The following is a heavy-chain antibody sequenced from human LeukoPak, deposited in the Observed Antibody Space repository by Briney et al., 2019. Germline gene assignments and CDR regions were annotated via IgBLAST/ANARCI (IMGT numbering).Heavy chain of an antibody. Sequence: GESLKISCKGSGYSLTSYWIDWVRQMPGKGLEWMGIIYPGDSDTRYSPSFQGQVTISADKSISTAYLQWSSLKASDTAMYYCARVSYGSGSYYAHDRFDYWGQGTLVTVSS. CDR2: IYPGDSDT. J-gene: IGHJ4*02. D-gene: IGHD3-10*01. CDR1: GYSLTSYW. V-gene: IGHV5-51*01. CDR3: ARVSYGSGSYYAHDRFDY.